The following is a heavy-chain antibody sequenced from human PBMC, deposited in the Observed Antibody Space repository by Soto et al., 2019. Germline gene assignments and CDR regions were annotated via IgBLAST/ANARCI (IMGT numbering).Heavy chain of an antibody. CDR2: ISYDGSNK. J-gene: IGHJ5*02. D-gene: IGHD2-15*01. Sequence: QVQLVESGGGVVQPGRSLRLSCAASGFTFSSYAMHWVRQARGEGLEWVAVISYDGSNKYYADSVKGLFTTSRDNSKNTLHLQRNSLRAEDTAVYYCARDAAATSMNWFDPWGQGTLVTVSS. CDR1: GFTFSSYA. CDR3: ARDAAATSMNWFDP. V-gene: IGHV3-30-3*01.